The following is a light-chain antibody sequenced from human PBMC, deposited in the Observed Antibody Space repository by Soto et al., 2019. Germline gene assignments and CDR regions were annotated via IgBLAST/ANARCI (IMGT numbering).Light chain of an antibody. CDR1: QTITTW. CDR3: QQYTNTNNPWM. CDR2: DAS. Sequence: DIRVTQSPPTLSASVGDRGTITCRAGQTITTWMAWYQQKPGKAPKLLVYDASTLQSGVATRFSGSGSGTEFTLIISGLQPEDSATYYCQQYTNTNNPWMFGQGTKVDIK. V-gene: IGKV1-5*01. J-gene: IGKJ1*01.